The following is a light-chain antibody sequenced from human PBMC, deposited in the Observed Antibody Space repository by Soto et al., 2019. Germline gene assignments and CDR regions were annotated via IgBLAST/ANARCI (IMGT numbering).Light chain of an antibody. J-gene: IGKJ2*01. Sequence: IPLTQSPSSLSASVGDRVTITCRASQGISSYLAWYQQKPGKAPKLLIDAASTLQSGVPSRFSDSGSGTDFTLTISSLQPEDFATYYCQQLDSFPRTFGQGTKLEFK. CDR3: QQLDSFPRT. V-gene: IGKV1-9*01. CDR1: QGISSY. CDR2: AAS.